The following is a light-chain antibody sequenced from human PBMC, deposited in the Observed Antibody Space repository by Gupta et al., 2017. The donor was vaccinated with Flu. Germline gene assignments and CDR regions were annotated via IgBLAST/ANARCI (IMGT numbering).Light chain of an antibody. V-gene: IGKV1-39*01. CDR1: QSVGTY. J-gene: IGKJ4*01. CDR3: QQSSITPLT. Sequence: GDIVTITCRAVQSVGTYFNWYQQKPGKAPKLLFYGVSTLQSGVPSRFSGSGSGTDFTLTINILQPEDFATYYCQQSSITPLTFGGGTNVEIK. CDR2: GVS.